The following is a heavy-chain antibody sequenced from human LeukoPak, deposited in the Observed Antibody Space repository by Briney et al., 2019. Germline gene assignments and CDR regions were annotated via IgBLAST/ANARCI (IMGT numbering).Heavy chain of an antibody. J-gene: IGHJ4*02. CDR3: ARTPWELHGFDY. V-gene: IGHV1-2*02. Sequence: ASVKVSCKASGYTFTGYYMHWVRQAPGQGLEWMGWINPNSGGTNYAQKFQGRVTMTRDTSASTAYMELSSLRSEDTAVYYCARTPWELHGFDYWGQGTLVTVSS. CDR1: GYTFTGYY. CDR2: INPNSGGT. D-gene: IGHD1-26*01.